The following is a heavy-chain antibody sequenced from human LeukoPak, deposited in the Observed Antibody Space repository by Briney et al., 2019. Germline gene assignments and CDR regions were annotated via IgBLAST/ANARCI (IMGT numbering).Heavy chain of an antibody. CDR1: GDSVSSNSAA. V-gene: IGHV6-1*01. Sequence: SQTLSLTCAISGDSVSSNSAAWNWIRQSPSRGLEWLGRTYYRSKWYNDYAVSVKSRITINPDTSKNQFSLQLNSVTPADTAVYYCASGWFGDHTGAFDIWGQGTMVTVSS. D-gene: IGHD3-10*01. CDR3: ASGWFGDHTGAFDI. CDR2: TYYRSKWYN. J-gene: IGHJ3*02.